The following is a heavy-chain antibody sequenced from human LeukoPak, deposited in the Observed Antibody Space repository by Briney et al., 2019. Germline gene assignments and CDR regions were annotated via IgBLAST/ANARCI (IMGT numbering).Heavy chain of an antibody. CDR1: GGSISSYY. J-gene: IGHJ4*02. CDR2: IYYSGST. V-gene: IGHV4-59*01. CDR3: ARVGYYDILTGYGGYFDY. Sequence: SETLSLTCTVSGGSISSYYWSWIRQPPGKGLGWIGYIYYSGSTNYNPSLKSRVTISVGTPKNQFSLKLSSVSAADTAVYYWARVGYYDILTGYGGYFDYWGQGTLVTVSS. D-gene: IGHD3-9*01.